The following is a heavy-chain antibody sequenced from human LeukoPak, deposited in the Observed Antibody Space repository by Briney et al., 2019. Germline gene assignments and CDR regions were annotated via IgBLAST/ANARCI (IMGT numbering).Heavy chain of an antibody. D-gene: IGHD3-22*01. CDR2: ISSRSSYI. Sequence: GGSLRLSCAASGFTFSTYTMNWVRQAPGKGLEWVSSISSRSSYIYYADSVKGRFTISRDNAKNSLYLQMNTLRAEDTAVYYCARDSPSVYYRLGAFDIWGQGTMVTVSS. V-gene: IGHV3-21*01. CDR3: ARDSPSVYYRLGAFDI. J-gene: IGHJ3*02. CDR1: GFTFSTYT.